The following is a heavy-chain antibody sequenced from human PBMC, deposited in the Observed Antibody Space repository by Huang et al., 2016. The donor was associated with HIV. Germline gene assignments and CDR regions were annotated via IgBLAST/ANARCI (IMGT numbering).Heavy chain of an antibody. J-gene: IGHJ4*02. Sequence: QVQLVQSGAEVKNPGASVRVSCKASGYTFTDSNSHWVRQAPGQGLEWMGWINPKRGGTIYAQRLQGRITMTRDTTISTVHMDLRRIQSDDTAVYFCARDWSFGSSTSPADWGQGTLVTVSS. D-gene: IGHD6-6*01. CDR3: ARDWSFGSSTSPAD. CDR2: INPKRGGT. CDR1: GYTFTDSN. V-gene: IGHV1-2*02.